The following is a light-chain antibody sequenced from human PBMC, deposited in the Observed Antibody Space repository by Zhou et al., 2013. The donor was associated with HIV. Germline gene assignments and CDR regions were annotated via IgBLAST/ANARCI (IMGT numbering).Light chain of an antibody. Sequence: DVVLTQSPVSLPVTLGQPASISCRSSQSLVHSDGNTYLNWFHQRPGQSPRRLIYQVSDRDSGVPDRFSGSGSGTDFTLKITRVEADDVGVYYCMQGTHWPRTFGQGTKVEIK. CDR2: QVS. J-gene: IGKJ1*01. CDR1: QSLVHSDGNTY. V-gene: IGKV2-30*02. CDR3: MQGTHWPRT.